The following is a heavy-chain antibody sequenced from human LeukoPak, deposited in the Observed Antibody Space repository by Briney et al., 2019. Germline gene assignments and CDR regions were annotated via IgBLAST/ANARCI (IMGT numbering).Heavy chain of an antibody. D-gene: IGHD6-13*01. CDR1: GYTFTGYY. CDR3: ARDWGSSWDYAFDI. V-gene: IGHV1-2*06. J-gene: IGHJ3*02. Sequence: GASVKVSCKASGYTFTGYYMHWVRQAPGQGLEWMGRINPNSGGTNYAQKFQGRVTMTRDTSISTAYMELSRLRSDDTAVYYCARDWGSSWDYAFDIWGQGTMVTVSS. CDR2: INPNSGGT.